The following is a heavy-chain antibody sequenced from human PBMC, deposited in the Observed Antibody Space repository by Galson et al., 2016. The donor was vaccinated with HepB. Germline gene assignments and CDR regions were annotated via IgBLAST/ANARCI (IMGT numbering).Heavy chain of an antibody. D-gene: IGHD5-24*01. J-gene: IGHJ4*02. Sequence: SETLSLTCAVSGGSISSSDWWSWVRQPPGQGLEWIGQIFHSGRVNYTPSLASRVTISVDTSNNHFSLRLTSVTAADTALYYCARQHRGGPSDYWGQGTLVTVSS. CDR2: IFHSGRV. CDR1: GGSISSSDW. CDR3: ARQHRGGPSDY. V-gene: IGHV4-4*02.